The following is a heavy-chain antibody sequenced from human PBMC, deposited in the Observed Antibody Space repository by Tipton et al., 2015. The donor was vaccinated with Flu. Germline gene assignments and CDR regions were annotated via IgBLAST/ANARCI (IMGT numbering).Heavy chain of an antibody. CDR2: IYYSSGST. Sequence: TLSLTCTVSGGSIGSSSYYWGWIRQPPGKGLEWIGTIYYSSGSTYYNPSLKSRVTISVDTSKNQFSLRPSSVTAADTAVYYCATRNSYSGSYYRDYWGQGTLVTVSS. CDR1: GGSIGSSSYY. D-gene: IGHD1-26*01. V-gene: IGHV4-39*01. J-gene: IGHJ4*02. CDR3: ATRNSYSGSYYRDY.